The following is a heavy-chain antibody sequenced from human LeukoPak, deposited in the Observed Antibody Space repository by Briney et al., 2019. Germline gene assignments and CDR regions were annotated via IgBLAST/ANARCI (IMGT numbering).Heavy chain of an antibody. CDR3: ARGVWGTFFDI. V-gene: IGHV4-34*01. CDR1: GGSFSGYY. D-gene: IGHD3-16*01. Sequence: PSETLSLTCAVYGGSFSGYYWSWIRQPPGKGLEWIGEINHSGSTNYNPSLKSRVTISVDTSKNQFSLKLSSVTAADTAVYYCARGVWGTFFDIWGQGTMVTVSS. J-gene: IGHJ3*02. CDR2: INHSGST.